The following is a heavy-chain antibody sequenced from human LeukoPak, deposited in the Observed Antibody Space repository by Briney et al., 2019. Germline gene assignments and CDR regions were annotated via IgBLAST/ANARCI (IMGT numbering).Heavy chain of an antibody. CDR3: ARGGGWFGEFDYYSMDV. Sequence: SETLSLTCAVYGGSFSGYYWSWIRQPPGKGLEWIGEINHSGSTNYNPSLKSRVTISVDTSKNQFSLKLSSVTAADTAVYYCARGGGWFGEFDYYSMDVWGKGTTVTVSS. CDR2: INHSGST. CDR1: GGSFSGYY. V-gene: IGHV4-34*01. D-gene: IGHD3-10*01. J-gene: IGHJ6*04.